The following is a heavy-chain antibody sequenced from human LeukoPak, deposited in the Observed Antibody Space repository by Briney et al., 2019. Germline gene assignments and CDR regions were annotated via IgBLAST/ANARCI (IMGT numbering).Heavy chain of an antibody. D-gene: IGHD6-19*01. CDR2: FSGSGGRT. CDR1: GFTFSNYA. J-gene: IGHJ4*02. CDR3: ARDSVLGYSSGWYRLEHFDY. V-gene: IGHV3-23*01. Sequence: GGSLRLSCAASGFTFSNYAMSWVRQAPGKGLECISGFSGSGGRTFHADSVKGRFTISRDNSKNTLYVQMNNLRAGDTAVYYCARDSVLGYSSGWYRLEHFDYWGQGTLVTVSS.